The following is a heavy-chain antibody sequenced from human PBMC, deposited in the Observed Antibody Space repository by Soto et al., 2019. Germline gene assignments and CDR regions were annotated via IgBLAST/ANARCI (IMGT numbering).Heavy chain of an antibody. CDR2: ISYDGSNK. V-gene: IGHV3-30-3*01. CDR3: AREDLGGSFDY. Sequence: QVQLVESGGGVVQPGRSLRLSCAASGFTFSSYAMQWVRQAPGKGLEWVAVISYDGSNKYYADSVKGRFTISRDNSKNTLYLQMNSPRAEDTAVYYCAREDLGGSFDYWGQGTLVTVSS. CDR1: GFTFSSYA. D-gene: IGHD3-16*01. J-gene: IGHJ4*02.